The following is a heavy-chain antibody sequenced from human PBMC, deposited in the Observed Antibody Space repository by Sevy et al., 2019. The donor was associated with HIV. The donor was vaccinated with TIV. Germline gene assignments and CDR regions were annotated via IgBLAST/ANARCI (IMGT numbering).Heavy chain of an antibody. CDR2: ISGSGGST. D-gene: IGHD6-25*01. Sequence: GGSLRLSCAASGFTFSSYAMSWVRQAPGKGLEWVSDISGSGGSTYYADSVKGRFTISRDNSKNTLYLQMNSLRAEDTAVYYCAKAGYSSGWFDYWGQGTLVTVSS. CDR1: GFTFSSYA. CDR3: AKAGYSSGWFDY. J-gene: IGHJ4*02. V-gene: IGHV3-23*01.